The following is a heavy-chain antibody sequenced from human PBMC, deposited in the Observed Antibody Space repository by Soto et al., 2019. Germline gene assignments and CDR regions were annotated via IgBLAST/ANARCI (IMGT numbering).Heavy chain of an antibody. D-gene: IGHD2-15*01. CDR3: ARGGGYDSFDF. V-gene: IGHV5-51*01. J-gene: IGHJ4*02. CDR2: IFPADSDT. Sequence: PGESLKISCKGSGYSFSNYWIAWVRQMPGKGLEWMGIIFPADSDTKYSPSFQGQVTISADKSISTAYLQWSSLKASDTAVYYCARGGGYDSFDFWGQGIQVTVSS. CDR1: GYSFSNYW.